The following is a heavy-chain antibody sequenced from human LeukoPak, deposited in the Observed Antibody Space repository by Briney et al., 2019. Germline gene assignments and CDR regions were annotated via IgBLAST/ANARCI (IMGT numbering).Heavy chain of an antibody. V-gene: IGHV4-4*07. CDR2: IYTSGST. CDR1: GGSISSYY. CDR3: ARGDFWSGYSPDTYYYYMDV. Sequence: PSETLSLTCTVSGGSISSYYWSWIRQPARKGLEWIGRIYTSGSTNYNPSLKSRVTISVDKSKNQFSLKLSSVTAADTAVYYCARGDFWSGYSPDTYYYYMDVWGKGTTVTVSS. J-gene: IGHJ6*03. D-gene: IGHD3-3*01.